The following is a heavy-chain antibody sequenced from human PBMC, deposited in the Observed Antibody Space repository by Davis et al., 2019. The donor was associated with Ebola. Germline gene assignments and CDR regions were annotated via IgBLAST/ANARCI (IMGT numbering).Heavy chain of an antibody. CDR3: ARLSGLFSSSSGALYFDL. J-gene: IGHJ2*01. V-gene: IGHV4-39*06. CDR1: GGSISSGTYY. Sequence: SETLSLTCTVSGGSISSGTYYWGWVRQPPGKGLEWLGAIYYNGRTYYNPSLESQVTISLDTSRNQFALKLKSVTAADTAVYFCARLSGLFSSSSGALYFDLWGRGTLVSVSS. D-gene: IGHD6-6*01. CDR2: IYYNGRT.